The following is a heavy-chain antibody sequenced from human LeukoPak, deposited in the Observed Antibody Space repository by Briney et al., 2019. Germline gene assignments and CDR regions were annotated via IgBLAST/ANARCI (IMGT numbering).Heavy chain of an antibody. V-gene: IGHV3-23*01. J-gene: IGHJ4*02. Sequence: PGGSLRLSCAASGFTFSSYAMSWVRQAPGKGLEWVSAISGSGGSTYYADSVKGRFTISRDNSKNTLYLQMNSMRAEDTAVYYCAKDGSGGYDWYYFDYWGQGTLVTVSS. CDR3: AKDGSGGYDWYYFDY. D-gene: IGHD5-12*01. CDR2: ISGSGGST. CDR1: GFTFSSYA.